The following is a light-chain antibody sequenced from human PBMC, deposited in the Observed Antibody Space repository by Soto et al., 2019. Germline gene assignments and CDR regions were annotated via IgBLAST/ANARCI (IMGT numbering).Light chain of an antibody. V-gene: IGKV1-8*01. CDR1: QDISSY. CDR3: QQYNPYTWT. J-gene: IGKJ1*01. Sequence: AIRMTQSPSSFSASTGDRVTIACRASQDISSYLNWYQQKPGKAPKLLIFAASNLQSGVPSRFSGSGSGTDFTLTISSLQPDDFATYYCQQYNPYTWTFGHGTKVDIK. CDR2: AAS.